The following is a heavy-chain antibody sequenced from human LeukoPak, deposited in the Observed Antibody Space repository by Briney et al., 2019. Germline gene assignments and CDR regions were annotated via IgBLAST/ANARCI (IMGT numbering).Heavy chain of an antibody. CDR2: IIPIFGTA. CDR1: GGTFSSYA. J-gene: IGHJ6*02. CDR3: ARSTTAYSGYDWGDYYYYYGMDV. V-gene: IGHV1-69*13. D-gene: IGHD5-12*01. Sequence: SVKVSCKASGGTFSSYAISWVRQAPGQGLEWMGGIIPIFGTANYAQKFQGRVTITADESTSTAYMELRSLRSDDTAEYYCARSTTAYSGYDWGDYYYYYGMDVWGQGTTVTVSS.